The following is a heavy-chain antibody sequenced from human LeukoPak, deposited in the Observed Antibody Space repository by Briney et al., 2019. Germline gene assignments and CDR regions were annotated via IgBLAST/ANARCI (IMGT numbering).Heavy chain of an antibody. CDR3: ATYTRHCSGGTCYSIDY. CDR2: VYYDGST. Sequence: SETLSLTCTVSGDSITSYHWTWIRQPPGRRLEWIGYVYYDGSTRYNPSLMSRVTISLDTSNKQFSLKLRSVTAADTAIYYCATYTRHCSGGTCYSIDYWGQGPGVCVSS. J-gene: IGHJ4*02. CDR1: GDSITSYH. V-gene: IGHV4-59*08. D-gene: IGHD2-15*01.